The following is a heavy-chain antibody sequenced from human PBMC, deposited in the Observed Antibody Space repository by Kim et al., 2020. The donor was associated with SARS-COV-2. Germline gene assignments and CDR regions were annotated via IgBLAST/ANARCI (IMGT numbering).Heavy chain of an antibody. V-gene: IGHV4-59*13. CDR1: GGSISSYY. D-gene: IGHD3-22*01. CDR3: ARGNYDSSGYPFPFDY. Sequence: SETLSLTCTVSGGSISSYYLSWIRQPPGKGLEWIGYIYYSGSTNYNPSLKSRVTISVDTSKNQFSLKLSSVTAADTAVYYCARGNYDSSGYPFPFDYWGQGTLVTVSS. CDR2: IYYSGST. J-gene: IGHJ4*02.